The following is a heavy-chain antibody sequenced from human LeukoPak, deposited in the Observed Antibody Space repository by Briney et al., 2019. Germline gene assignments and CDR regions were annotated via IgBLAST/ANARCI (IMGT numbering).Heavy chain of an antibody. V-gene: IGHV3-48*04. J-gene: IGHJ4*02. CDR1: GFTFSSYS. Sequence: GGSLRLSCAASGFTFSSYSMNWVRQAPGKGLEWVSYISSSGSTIYYADSVKGRFTISRDTAKNSLYLQMNSLRAEDTAVYYCARDYGGSSPFDYWGQGTLVTVSS. D-gene: IGHD4-23*01. CDR3: ARDYGGSSPFDY. CDR2: ISSSGSTI.